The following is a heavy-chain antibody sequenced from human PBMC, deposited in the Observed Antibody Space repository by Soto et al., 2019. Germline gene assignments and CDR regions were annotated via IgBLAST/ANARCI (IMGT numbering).Heavy chain of an antibody. CDR1: GFTFSSYA. D-gene: IGHD3-10*01. CDR2: ISSNGGST. CDR3: VKDLWFGELLSHAFDI. V-gene: IGHV3-64D*08. J-gene: IGHJ3*02. Sequence: GGSLRLSCSASGFTFSSYAMHWVRQAPGKGLEYVSAISSNGGSTYYADSVKGRFTISRDNSKNTLYLQMSSLRAEDTAVYYCVKDLWFGELLSHAFDIWGQGTMVTVSS.